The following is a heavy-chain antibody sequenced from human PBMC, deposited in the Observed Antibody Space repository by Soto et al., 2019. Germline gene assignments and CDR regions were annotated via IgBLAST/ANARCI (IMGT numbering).Heavy chain of an antibody. CDR3: ARETMVTSGLYYYYGMDV. D-gene: IGHD3-10*01. CDR2: IYYSGST. J-gene: IGHJ6*02. Sequence: PSETLSLTCTVSGGSISSGGYYWSWIRQHPGKGLEWIGYIYYSGSTYCNPSLKSRVTISVDTSKNQFSLKLSSVTAADTAVYYCARETMVTSGLYYYYGMDVWGQGTTVTVSS. V-gene: IGHV4-31*03. CDR1: GGSISSGGYY.